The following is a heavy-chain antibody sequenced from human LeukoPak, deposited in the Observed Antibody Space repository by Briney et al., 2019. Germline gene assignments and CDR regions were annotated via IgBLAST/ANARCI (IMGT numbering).Heavy chain of an antibody. J-gene: IGHJ5*02. CDR3: AREYYYGSGSYDP. D-gene: IGHD3-10*01. CDR2: INPNSGGT. CDR1: GYTFTGYY. V-gene: IGHV1-2*02. Sequence: ASVKVSCKASGYTFTGYYMHWVRQAPGQGLEWMGWINPNSGGTNYAQKFQGRVTMTRDTSISTAYMELSRLRSDDTAVYYCAREYYYGSGSYDPWGQGTLVTVSS.